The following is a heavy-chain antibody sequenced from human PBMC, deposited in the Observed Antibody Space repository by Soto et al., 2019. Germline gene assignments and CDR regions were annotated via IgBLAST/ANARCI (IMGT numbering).Heavy chain of an antibody. CDR1: GGTFSSYA. CDR2: IIPIFGTA. D-gene: IGHD3-22*01. J-gene: IGHJ4*02. V-gene: IGHV1-69*01. CDR3: AREGASGSHIGY. Sequence: QVQLVQSGAEVKKPGSSVKVSCKASGGTFSSYAISWVRQAPGQGLEWMGGIIPIFGTANYAQKFQGRVTITADEATSTAYMELSSLISEDTAVYYCAREGASGSHIGYWGQGTLVTVSS.